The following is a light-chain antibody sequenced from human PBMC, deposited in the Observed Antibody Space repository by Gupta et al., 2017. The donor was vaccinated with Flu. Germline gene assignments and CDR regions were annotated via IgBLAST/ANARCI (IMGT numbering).Light chain of an antibody. CDR2: EVS. V-gene: IGLV2-8*01. Sequence: VTISCTGTSSDVGAYNYVSWYQQHPAQAPKLMLSEVSKRPSGVPDRCSCSKSDNTPSPTFPGLQVEDEADYYRDPYASNNNMVFVRG. J-gene: IGLJ3*02. CDR3: DPYASNNNMV. CDR1: SSDVGAYNY.